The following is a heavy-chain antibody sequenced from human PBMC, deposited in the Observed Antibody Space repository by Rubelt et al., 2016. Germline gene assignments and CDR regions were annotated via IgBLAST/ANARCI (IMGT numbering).Heavy chain of an antibody. D-gene: IGHD2-2*01. J-gene: IGHJ3*02. CDR3: ARASRYCGSSRCYLGALDI. CDR1: GGSINYYY. V-gene: IGHV4-59*01. Sequence: QVQLQQWGAGLLKPSETLSLTCTVSGGSINYYYWTWIRQSPGKGLEWIGYIYYSGSTNYSPSLKSRATLSLDRSKSQFSLELTSVTAADTAVYYCARASRYCGSSRCYLGALDIWGQGRMVTVSS. CDR2: IYYSGST.